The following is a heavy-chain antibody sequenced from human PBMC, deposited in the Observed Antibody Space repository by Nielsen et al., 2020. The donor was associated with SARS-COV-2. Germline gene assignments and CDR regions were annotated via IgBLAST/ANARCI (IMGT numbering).Heavy chain of an antibody. J-gene: IGHJ6*03. CDR3: ARDTGPYYMDV. D-gene: IGHD2-8*02. CDR1: RFTLSIYG. CDR2: IWYDESNK. Sequence: GGSLRLSCAASRFTLSIYGMHWVRQAPGKGLEWVAVIWYDESNKYYADSVKGRFTISRDNSKNTLYLQMNSLRAEDTAVYYCARDTGPYYMDVWGKGTTVTVSS. V-gene: IGHV3-33*01.